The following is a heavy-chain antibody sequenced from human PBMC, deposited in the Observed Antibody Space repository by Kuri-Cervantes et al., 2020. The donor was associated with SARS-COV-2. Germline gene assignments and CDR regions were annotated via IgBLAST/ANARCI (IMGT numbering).Heavy chain of an antibody. Sequence: GESLKISCATSGFTFSSYDMHWVRQAPGKGLEWVTFIRYDGSNQYYGDPVKGRFTISRDSSKNTLYLQMNSLRAEDTAVYYCAKAGPYYYDSSGYPIDYWGQGTLVTVSS. CDR3: AKAGPYYYDSSGYPIDY. D-gene: IGHD3-22*01. CDR2: IRYDGSNQ. J-gene: IGHJ4*02. V-gene: IGHV3-30*02. CDR1: GFTFSSYD.